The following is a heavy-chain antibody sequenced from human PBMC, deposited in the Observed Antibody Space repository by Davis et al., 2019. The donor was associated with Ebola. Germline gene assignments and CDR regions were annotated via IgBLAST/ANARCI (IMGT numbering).Heavy chain of an antibody. CDR3: ARVDSRGYYYGMDV. CDR1: GFSVTTNY. V-gene: IGHV3-53*01. Sequence: GGSLRLSCAASGFSVTTNYMSWVRQAPGKGLEWVSLIYSGGGTYYANSVKGRFTISRDNSKNTLFLQMNSLRVEDTAMYYCARVDSRGYYYGMDVWGQGTTVTVSS. J-gene: IGHJ6*02. CDR2: IYSGGGT. D-gene: IGHD2-21*01.